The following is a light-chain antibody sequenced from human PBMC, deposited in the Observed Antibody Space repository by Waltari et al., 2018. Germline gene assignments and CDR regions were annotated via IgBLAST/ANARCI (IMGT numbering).Light chain of an antibody. Sequence: SALPQPASVSGSPGKSISISCTGTSSDVGRYDYVSLYQQHPDKAPKLLIYDVTQRPSGISHRFSGSKARYTASLTISGLQSEDEADYYCLSYTTSDTYVFGSGTRVTVL. CDR2: DVT. J-gene: IGLJ1*01. CDR3: LSYTTSDTYV. V-gene: IGLV2-14*03. CDR1: SSDVGRYDY.